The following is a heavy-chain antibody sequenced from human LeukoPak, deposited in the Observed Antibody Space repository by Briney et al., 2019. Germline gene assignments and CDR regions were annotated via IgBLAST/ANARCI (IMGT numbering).Heavy chain of an antibody. CDR3: ARRDTMVRGAHFDY. CDR1: GDSITNYY. V-gene: IGHV4-59*01. J-gene: IGHJ4*02. CDR2: IFYTGST. D-gene: IGHD3-10*01. Sequence: PSETLSLTCTVSGDSITNYYWTWIRQPPGKGPEWIGYIFYTGSTNYNPSLKSRVTISVDTSKNQFSLKLSSVTAADTAVYYCARRDTMVRGAHFDYWGQGTLVTVSS.